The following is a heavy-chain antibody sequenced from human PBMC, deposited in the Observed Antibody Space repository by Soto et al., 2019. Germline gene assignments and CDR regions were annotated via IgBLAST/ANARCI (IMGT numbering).Heavy chain of an antibody. Sequence: AATXSLTCFFSVYSFSSVHFFCCIRQPPGKVLQWIGSLSQNGGTYRNPSLRSRVTLSVDTSKNQFSLKMTSVTAADAAVYYCADAKLTGDRFYGMDVWGQGSTVTVSS. J-gene: IGHJ6*02. CDR2: LSQNGGT. CDR3: ADAKLTGDRFYGMDV. D-gene: IGHD2-21*01. CDR1: VYSFSSVHF. V-gene: IGHV4-38-2*01.